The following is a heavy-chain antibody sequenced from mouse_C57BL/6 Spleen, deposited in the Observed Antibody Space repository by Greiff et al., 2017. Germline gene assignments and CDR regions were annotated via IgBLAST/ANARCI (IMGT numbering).Heavy chain of an antibody. CDR3: ARDYEGGY. CDR2: INPNNGGT. D-gene: IGHD2-4*01. J-gene: IGHJ2*01. V-gene: IGHV1-26*01. Sequence: VQLQQSGPELVKPGASAKISCKASGYTFTDYYMNWVKQSPGKSLEWIGDINPNNGGTSYNQKFKGKATLTVDKSSSTAYMELRSLTSEDSAVYYCARDYEGGYWGQGTTLTVSS. CDR1: GYTFTDYY.